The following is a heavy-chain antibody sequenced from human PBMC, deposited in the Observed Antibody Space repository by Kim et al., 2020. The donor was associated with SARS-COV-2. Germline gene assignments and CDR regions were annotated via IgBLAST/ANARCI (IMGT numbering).Heavy chain of an antibody. CDR3: ARDRAAYYYDSSGEDAFDI. CDR1: GFTFSSYG. V-gene: IGHV3-33*01. J-gene: IGHJ3*02. D-gene: IGHD3-22*01. CDR2: IWYDGSNK. Sequence: GGSLRLSCAASGFTFSSYGMHWVRQAPGKGLEWVAVIWYDGSNKYYADSVKGRFTISRDNSKNTLYLQMNSLRAEDTAVYYCARDRAAYYYDSSGEDAFDIWGQGTMVTVSS.